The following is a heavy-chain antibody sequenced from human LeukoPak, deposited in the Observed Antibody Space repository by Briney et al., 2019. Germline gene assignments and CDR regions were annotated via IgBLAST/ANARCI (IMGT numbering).Heavy chain of an antibody. V-gene: IGHV3-74*01. Sequence: GGSLRLSCAASGFSVSNYWMHWVRQAPGKGLVWVSRINVDGSVTSYADSVKGRFTISRDRARNTLDLQMNSLRPEDTAVYYCARDFVGDQDFWGQGTLVTVSS. CDR1: GFSVSNYW. CDR2: INVDGSVT. D-gene: IGHD2-21*01. CDR3: ARDFVGDQDF. J-gene: IGHJ4*02.